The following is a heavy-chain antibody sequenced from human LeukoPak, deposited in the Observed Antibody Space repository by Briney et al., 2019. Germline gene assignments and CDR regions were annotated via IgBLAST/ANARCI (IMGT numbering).Heavy chain of an antibody. CDR3: ARAYRERWLQLGFDS. J-gene: IGHJ4*02. D-gene: IGHD5-24*01. CDR1: GGSISSYY. Sequence: SETLSLTCTVSGGSISSYYWSWIRQPPGKGLEWIGYIYYSGSTNYNPSLKSRVTISVDTSKNQFSLKLSSVTAADTAVYYCARAYRERWLQLGFDSWGQGTLVTVSS. V-gene: IGHV4-59*01. CDR2: IYYSGST.